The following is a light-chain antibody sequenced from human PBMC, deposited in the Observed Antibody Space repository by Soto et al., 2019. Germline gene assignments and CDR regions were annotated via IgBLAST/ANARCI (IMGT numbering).Light chain of an antibody. J-gene: IGKJ4*01. Sequence: AIQLTQSPPSLSASVGDRVTITCRASQGINTGIAWYQQKPGKSPKLLIYETSNLASGVSLRFSGTGYGTQFSLTIGGLQPEDFATYHCQKFSAYPLTFGGGTKVEIK. V-gene: IGKV1-13*02. CDR2: ETS. CDR3: QKFSAYPLT. CDR1: QGINTG.